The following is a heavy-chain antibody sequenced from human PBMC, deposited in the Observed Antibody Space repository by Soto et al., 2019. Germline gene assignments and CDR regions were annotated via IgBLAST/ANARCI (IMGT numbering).Heavy chain of an antibody. CDR1: GFTFSSYA. Sequence: PGXSLRLSCAASGFTFSSYAISWVGQAPGKGREWVSVISGRGGSTYYADSVKGRFTISRDNSKNTLYLKIHSLRAEDTAVYYCAKDHGYVDDYWGRGTLVTVSS. V-gene: IGHV3-23*01. J-gene: IGHJ4*02. D-gene: IGHD1-1*01. CDR3: AKDHGYVDDY. CDR2: ISGRGGST.